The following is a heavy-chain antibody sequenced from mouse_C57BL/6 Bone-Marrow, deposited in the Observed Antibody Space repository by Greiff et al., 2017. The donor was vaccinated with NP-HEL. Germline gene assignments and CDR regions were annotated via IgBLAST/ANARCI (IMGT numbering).Heavy chain of an antibody. V-gene: IGHV1-69*01. CDR3: ARSYGGSTWGFAY. J-gene: IGHJ3*01. D-gene: IGHD1-1*02. CDR2: IDPSDSYT. CDR1: GYTFTSYW. Sequence: QVQLQQPGAELVMPGASVKLSCKASGYTFTSYWMHWVKQRPGQGLEWIGAIDPSDSYTNYNQKFKGKSTLTVDKSSSTAYMQLSSLTSEDSAVYYCARSYGGSTWGFAYWGQGTLVTVSA.